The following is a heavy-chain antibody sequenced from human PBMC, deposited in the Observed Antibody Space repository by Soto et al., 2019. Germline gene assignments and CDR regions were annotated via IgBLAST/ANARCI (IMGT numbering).Heavy chain of an antibody. D-gene: IGHD2-15*01. CDR2: INPSGGST. V-gene: IGHV1-46*03. Sequence: QVQLVQSGAEVKKPGASVKVSCKASGYTFTSYYMHWVRQAPGQGLEWMGIINPSGGSTSYAQKFQGRLTMRRDTSMSAVYMELSSLRSEDTAVYYCASGRPKQTRAKPHWYFDLWGRGTLVTVSS. CDR3: ASGRPKQTRAKPHWYFDL. J-gene: IGHJ2*01. CDR1: GYTFTSYY.